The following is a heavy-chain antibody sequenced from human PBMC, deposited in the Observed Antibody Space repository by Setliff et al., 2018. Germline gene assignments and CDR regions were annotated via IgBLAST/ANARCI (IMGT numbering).Heavy chain of an antibody. CDR2: INTNTGNP. V-gene: IGHV7-4-1*02. CDR1: GYSFSTYS. J-gene: IGHJ6*03. D-gene: IGHD2-21*02. Sequence: GASVKVSCKASGYSFSTYSMSWIRQAPGQGLEWMGLINTNTGNPSYAQGFTGRFVFSLDTSVSTAYLQISSLKPEDTAVYYCARASRFGTAIYKGDYYMDVWGNGTTVTVSS. CDR3: ARASRFGTAIYKGDYYMDV.